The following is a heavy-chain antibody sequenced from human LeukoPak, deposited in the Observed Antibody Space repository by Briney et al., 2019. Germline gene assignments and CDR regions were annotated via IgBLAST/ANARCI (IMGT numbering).Heavy chain of an antibody. Sequence: PGGSLRLSCAASGFTFSSYAMSWVRQAPGKGLEWVSAISGSGGSTYYADSVKGRFTISRDNSKNTLYLQMNSQRAEDTAVYYCAKNHKGPLGDYFYFDYWGQGTLVTVSS. CDR2: ISGSGGST. J-gene: IGHJ4*02. D-gene: IGHD4-17*01. CDR3: AKNHKGPLGDYFYFDY. CDR1: GFTFSSYA. V-gene: IGHV3-23*01.